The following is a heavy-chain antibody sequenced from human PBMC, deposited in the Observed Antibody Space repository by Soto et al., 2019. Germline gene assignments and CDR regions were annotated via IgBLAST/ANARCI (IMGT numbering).Heavy chain of an antibody. CDR3: ARYFWIASTWSNYYFDY. D-gene: IGHD6-13*01. V-gene: IGHV3-33*01. CDR1: GFTFTTYG. CDR2: IWYDGSNK. Sequence: GGSLRLSCAASGFTFTTYGILWVRQAPGKGLEWVAIIWYDGSNKYYADSVKGRFALSRDNSKNMVYLQMDSLRAEDTAVYYCARYFWIASTWSNYYFDYWGQGTPVTVSS. J-gene: IGHJ4*02.